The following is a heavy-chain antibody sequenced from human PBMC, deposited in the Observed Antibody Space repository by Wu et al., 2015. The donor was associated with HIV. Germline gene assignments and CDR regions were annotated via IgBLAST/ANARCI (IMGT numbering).Heavy chain of an antibody. CDR3: ARVSIAARPWVWFDP. J-gene: IGHJ5*02. V-gene: IGHV1-2*02. CDR2: INPNSGGT. D-gene: IGHD6-6*01. CDR1: GYTFTGYY. Sequence: QVQLVQSGAEVKKPGASVKVSCKASGYTFTGYYMHWVRQAPGQGLEWMGWINPNSGGTNYAQKFQGRVTMTRDTSISTAYMELSRLRSDDTAVYYCARVSIAARPWVWFDPWGQGTLVTVSS.